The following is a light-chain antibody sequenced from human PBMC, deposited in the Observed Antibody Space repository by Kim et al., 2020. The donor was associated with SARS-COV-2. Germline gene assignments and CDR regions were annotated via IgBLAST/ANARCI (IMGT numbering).Light chain of an antibody. CDR3: QQYNNWPPT. CDR2: GAS. V-gene: IGKV3D-15*01. J-gene: IGKJ1*01. CDR1: QSVTSK. Sequence: GSPGERATLSVRASQSVTSKLAWYQQKPGQAPRLLIYGASTRATGIPARFSGSGSGTEFTLTISSLQSEDFALYYCQQYNNWPPTFGQGTKVDIK.